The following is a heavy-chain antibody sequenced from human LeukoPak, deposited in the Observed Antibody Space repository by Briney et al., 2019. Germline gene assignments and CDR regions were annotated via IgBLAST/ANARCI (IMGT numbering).Heavy chain of an antibody. D-gene: IGHD2-8*01. CDR1: GGSISSGDYY. CDR3: ARDYGGLYRLFDI. V-gene: IGHV4-30-4*08. Sequence: SETLSLTCTVSGGSISSGDYYWSWIRQPPGKGLEWIGYIYYSGITYYNPSLKSRVTISVDTSKNRFSLKLSSVTAADTAVYYCARDYGGLYRLFDIWGQGTMVTVSS. J-gene: IGHJ3*02. CDR2: IYYSGIT.